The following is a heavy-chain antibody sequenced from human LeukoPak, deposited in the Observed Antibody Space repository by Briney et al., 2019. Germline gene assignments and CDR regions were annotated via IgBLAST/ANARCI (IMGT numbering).Heavy chain of an antibody. J-gene: IGHJ6*02. CDR1: GYTFIGYD. V-gene: IGHV1-8*01. Sequence: ASVQVSCKASGYTFIGYDINWVRQATGQGLEWMGWMNPNSGNTGYTQKFQGRVTMTRNTSISTAYMELSSLRSEDTAVYYCARAPSYCTSGSCYYYYGLDVWGQGTTVTVSS. D-gene: IGHD2-15*01. CDR3: ARAPSYCTSGSCYYYYGLDV. CDR2: MNPNSGNT.